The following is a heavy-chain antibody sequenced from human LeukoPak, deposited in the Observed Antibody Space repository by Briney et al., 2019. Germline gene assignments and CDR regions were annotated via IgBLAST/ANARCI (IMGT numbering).Heavy chain of an antibody. CDR3: ARYGLTAAAGRGNWFDP. CDR1: GYTFTSYG. V-gene: IGHV1-18*01. Sequence: ASVKVSCKASGYTFTSYGISWVRQAPGQGLEWTGWISAYNGNTNYAQKLQGRVTMTTDTSTSTAYMELRSLRSDDTAVYYCARYGLTAAAGRGNWFDPWGQGTLVTVSS. D-gene: IGHD6-13*01. J-gene: IGHJ5*02. CDR2: ISAYNGNT.